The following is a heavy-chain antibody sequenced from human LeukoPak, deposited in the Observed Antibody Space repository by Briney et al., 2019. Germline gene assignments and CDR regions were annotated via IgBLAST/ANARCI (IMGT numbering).Heavy chain of an antibody. CDR2: MNPNTGNT. CDR3: ARGSLISQYSGGRYWFDP. D-gene: IGHD2-21*01. CDR1: GYTFTSYG. J-gene: IGHJ5*02. Sequence: ASVKVSCKASGYTFTSYGISWVRQAPGQGLEWMGWMNPNTGNTGYAQKFQGRVTLTRNTSISTAYMELTSLRSEDTAVYYCARGSLISQYSGGRYWFDPWGQGTLVTVSS. V-gene: IGHV1-8*02.